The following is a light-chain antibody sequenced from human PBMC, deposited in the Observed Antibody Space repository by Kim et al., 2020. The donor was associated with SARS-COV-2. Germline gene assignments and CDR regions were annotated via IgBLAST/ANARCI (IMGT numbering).Light chain of an antibody. V-gene: IGLV10-54*04. Sequence: QPATLPCPGNANNVGTRGASWLQQFQSLPPNFLSFRDISRPSVISQRFSASRSGTTASLPITGVQPEDEAFYFCSACDISLSVWVFVGGTQLTVL. CDR3: SACDISLSVWV. J-gene: IGLJ3*02. CDR1: ANNVGTRG. CDR2: RDI.